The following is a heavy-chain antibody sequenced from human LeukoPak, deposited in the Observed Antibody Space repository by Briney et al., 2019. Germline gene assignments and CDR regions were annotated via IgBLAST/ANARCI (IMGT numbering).Heavy chain of an antibody. CDR2: ISGSGGST. D-gene: IGHD3-16*01. J-gene: IGHJ3*02. CDR3: ANGGAAAMIIFGYARAFDI. Sequence: GGSLRLSCAASGFTFSSYAMSWVRQAPGKGLEWVSAISGSGGSTYYADSVKGRFTISRDNSKNTLYLQMNSLRAEDTAVYYCANGGAAAMIIFGYARAFDIWGQGTMVTVSS. V-gene: IGHV3-23*01. CDR1: GFTFSSYA.